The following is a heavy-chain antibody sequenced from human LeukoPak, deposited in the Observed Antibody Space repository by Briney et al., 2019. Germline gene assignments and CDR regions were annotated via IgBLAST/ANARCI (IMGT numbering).Heavy chain of an antibody. CDR3: AKDGGYYYDSSGYDY. V-gene: IGHV3-30*18. D-gene: IGHD3-22*01. CDR1: GFTFSGYG. J-gene: IGHJ4*02. Sequence: GGSLRLSCAASGFTFSGYGMHWVRQAPGKGLEWVAVISYDGSNKYYADSVKGRFTISRDNSKNTLYLQMNSLRADDTAVYYCAKDGGYYYDSSGYDYWGQGTLVTVSS. CDR2: ISYDGSNK.